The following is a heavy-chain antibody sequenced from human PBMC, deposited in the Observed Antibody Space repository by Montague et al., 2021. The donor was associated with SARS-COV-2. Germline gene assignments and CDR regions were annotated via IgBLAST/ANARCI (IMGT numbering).Heavy chain of an antibody. V-gene: IGHV4-39*02. Sequence: SETRSLTCSVSGDSISRSHYFWAWIRQPPGMGLEWIGSIYFTGKTYYHPSLKSRVTISIDTSKNHFSLRLSSVTAADSAVFYCARWGLNNAFDIWGLGTMITISS. J-gene: IGHJ3*02. CDR3: ARWGLNNAFDI. D-gene: IGHD1/OR15-1a*01. CDR1: GDSISRSHYF. CDR2: IYFTGKT.